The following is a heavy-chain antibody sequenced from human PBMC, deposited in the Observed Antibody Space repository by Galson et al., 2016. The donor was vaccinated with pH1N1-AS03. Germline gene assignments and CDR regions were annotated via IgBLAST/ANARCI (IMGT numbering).Heavy chain of an antibody. CDR3: ARDSNAGGTFDY. CDR2: MSYDGSTK. Sequence: SLRLSCAASGFTFNRHAMHWVRQAPGKGLEWVAIMSYDGSTKYYTDSVRDRFTISRDNAKNSLYLQMDSLRDEDTATYFCARDSNAGGTFDYWGRGAMVTVSS. J-gene: IGHJ4*02. D-gene: IGHD3-16*01. CDR1: GFTFNRHA. V-gene: IGHV3-30*03.